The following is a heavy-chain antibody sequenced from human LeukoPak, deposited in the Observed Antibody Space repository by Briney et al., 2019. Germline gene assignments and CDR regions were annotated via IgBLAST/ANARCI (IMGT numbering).Heavy chain of an antibody. CDR3: VRAGWFGDLYNPDYYLDS. V-gene: IGHV4-4*02. CDR2: ISLRGLT. D-gene: IGHD3-10*01. CDR1: GGSISSTNW. J-gene: IGHJ5*01. Sequence: SETLSLTCGVSGGSISSTNWWSWVRQPPGQGLEWIGEISLRGLTNYNPSLKSRVTMSLDKSKNLLSLNLTSVTAADTAMYYCVRAGWFGDLYNPDYYLDSWGQGALVTVSS.